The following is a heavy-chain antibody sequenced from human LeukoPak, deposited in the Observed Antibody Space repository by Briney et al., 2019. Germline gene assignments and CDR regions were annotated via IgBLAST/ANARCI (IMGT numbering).Heavy chain of an antibody. CDR2: IYYSGST. Sequence: SETLSLTCTVSGGSISSSSYYWGWLRQPPGKGLEWIGSIYYSGSTYYDPSLKSRVTISVDTSKNQFSLKLSSVTAADTAVYYCARHEGVIVVVPAAIEGGFDYWGQGTLVTVSS. CDR1: GGSISSSSYY. V-gene: IGHV4-39*01. J-gene: IGHJ4*02. D-gene: IGHD2-2*01. CDR3: ARHEGVIVVVPAAIEGGFDY.